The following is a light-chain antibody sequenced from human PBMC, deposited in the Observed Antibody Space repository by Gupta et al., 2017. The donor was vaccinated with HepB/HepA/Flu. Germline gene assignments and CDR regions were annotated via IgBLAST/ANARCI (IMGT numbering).Light chain of an antibody. CDR2: LNH. J-gene: IGLJ2*01. CDR3: AAWDDSRSGQV. CDR1: SSNPGSPN. V-gene: IGLV1-47*01. Sequence: SVLPQPPSTSESPGPRVTISCSGSSSNPGSPNVFWSKPVPGPAPQLFTHLNHPRPSGVPDRFSGCKSGTSASLWISGLRFEEEADDYCAAWDDSRSGQVFGGGTKLSVL.